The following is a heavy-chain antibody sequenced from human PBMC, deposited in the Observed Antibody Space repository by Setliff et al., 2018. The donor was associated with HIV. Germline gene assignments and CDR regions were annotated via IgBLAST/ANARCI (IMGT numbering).Heavy chain of an antibody. CDR3: ARVGFYDNSGNDASDL. CDR1: GGTFINYV. D-gene: IGHD3-22*01. CDR2: IMPIIGSA. Sequence: SVKVFCKASGGTFINYVISWVRQAPGQGLEWVGGIMPIIGSADYAQRFQGRVTITADTSTSTAYMELSSLRSEDTAIYYCARVGFYDNSGNDASDLWGQGTMVTVSS. V-gene: IGHV1-69*06. J-gene: IGHJ3*01.